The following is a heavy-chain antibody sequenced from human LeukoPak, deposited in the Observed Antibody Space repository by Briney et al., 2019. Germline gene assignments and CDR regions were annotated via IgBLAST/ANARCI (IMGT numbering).Heavy chain of an antibody. D-gene: IGHD3-9*01. CDR3: ARDYDILTGILDY. V-gene: IGHV1-2*02. J-gene: IGHJ4*02. CDR2: INPNSGGT. CDR1: GYTFTGYY. Sequence: GASVKVSCKASGYTFTGYYMHWVRQAPGQGLEWMGWINPNSGGTNYAQKFQGRVTMTRDTSISTAYMELSRLRSDDTAVYYCARDYDILTGILDYWGQGTLVTVSS.